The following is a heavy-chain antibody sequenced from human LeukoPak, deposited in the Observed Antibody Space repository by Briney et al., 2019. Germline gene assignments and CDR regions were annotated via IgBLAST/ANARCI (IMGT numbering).Heavy chain of an antibody. CDR3: AKDEGITIFGVVIGYFDY. CDR2: ISSSGSTI. J-gene: IGHJ4*02. Sequence: GGSLRLSCAASGFTFSGYYMTWIRQAPGKGLEWVSYISSSGSTINYADSVKGRFTISRDNSKNTLYLQMNSLRAEDTAVYYCAKDEGITIFGVVIGYFDYWGQGTLVTVSS. D-gene: IGHD3-3*01. CDR1: GFTFSGYY. V-gene: IGHV3-11*01.